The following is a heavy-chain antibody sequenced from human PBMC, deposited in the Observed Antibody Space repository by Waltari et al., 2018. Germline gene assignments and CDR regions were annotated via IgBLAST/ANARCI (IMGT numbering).Heavy chain of an antibody. J-gene: IGHJ4*02. CDR3: ARGGAAAGNFNY. V-gene: IGHV4-31*03. D-gene: IGHD6-13*01. CDR2: IYYNGST. Sequence: QVQLQESGPGLAKPSQTLSLTCTVSGGSLSSGGYYWSWIRQHPGKGLEWIGYIYYNGSTYYNPSLKSRVTILEGTSKNQFSLKLTSVTAADTAVYYCARGGAAAGNFNYWGQGTLVTVSS. CDR1: GGSLSSGGYY.